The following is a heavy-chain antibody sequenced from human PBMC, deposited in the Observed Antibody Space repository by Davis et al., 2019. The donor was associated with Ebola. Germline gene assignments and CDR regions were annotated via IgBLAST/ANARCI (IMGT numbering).Heavy chain of an antibody. CDR2: INPSGGST. J-gene: IGHJ6*02. CDR1: GFTFSGSA. Sequence: GESLKISCAASGFTFSGSAMHWVRQAPGQGLEWMGIINPSGGSTSYAQKFQGRVTMTRDTSTSTVYMELSSLRSEDTAVYYCARAVVVPYYGMDVWGQGTTVTVSS. V-gene: IGHV1-46*01. CDR3: ARAVVVPYYGMDV. D-gene: IGHD2-2*01.